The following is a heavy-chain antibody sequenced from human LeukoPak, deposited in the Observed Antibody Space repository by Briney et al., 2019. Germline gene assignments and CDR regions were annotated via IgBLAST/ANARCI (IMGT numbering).Heavy chain of an antibody. CDR2: ISSSSSYI. CDR1: GFTFSDYS. D-gene: IGHD3-10*01. V-gene: IGHV3-21*01. Sequence: KPGGSLRLSCAASGFTFSDYSMSWIRQAPGKALEWVSSISSSSSYIYYADSVKGRFTISRDNAKNSLYLQMNSLRAEDTAVYYCARDRAYFDYWGQGTLVTVSS. J-gene: IGHJ4*02. CDR3: ARDRAYFDY.